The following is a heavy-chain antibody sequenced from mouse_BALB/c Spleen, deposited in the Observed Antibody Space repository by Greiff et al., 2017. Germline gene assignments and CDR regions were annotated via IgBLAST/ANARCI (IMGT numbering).Heavy chain of an antibody. D-gene: IGHD4-1*01. CDR3: AREGPLTGFAY. V-gene: IGHV1-7*01. CDR1: GYTFTSYW. J-gene: IGHJ3*01. CDR2: INPSTGYT. Sequence: QVQLKQSGAELAKPGASVKMSCKASGYTFTSYWMHWVKQRPGQGLEWIGYINPSTGYTEYNQKFKDKATLTADKSSSTAYMQLSSLTSEDSAVYYCAREGPLTGFAYWGQGTLVTVSA.